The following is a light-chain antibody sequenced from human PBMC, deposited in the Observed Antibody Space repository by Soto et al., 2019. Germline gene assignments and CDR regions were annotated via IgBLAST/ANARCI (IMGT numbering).Light chain of an antibody. CDR3: QQSYGTPLT. CDR2: AAS. V-gene: IGKV1-39*01. J-gene: IGKJ4*01. CDR1: QSISNY. Sequence: DMEMTQSPLSLSASVGDRVTITCRASQSISNYLNWYQHKPGKVPKLLIYAASSSQSGVPTRFSGSGSGTDITLTINSLQPEDFATYYCQQSYGTPLTFGGGTKIEIK.